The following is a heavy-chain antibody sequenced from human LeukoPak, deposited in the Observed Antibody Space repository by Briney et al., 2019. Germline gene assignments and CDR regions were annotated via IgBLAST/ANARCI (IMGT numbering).Heavy chain of an antibody. V-gene: IGHV3-74*01. CDR2: INSDGSST. J-gene: IGHJ5*02. Sequence: PGGSLRLSCAGSGFTFSSYWMHWVRQAPGKGLVWVSRINSDGSSTNYADSVKGRFIISRDNAKNTLYLQMNSLRAADTAVYYCAREGFYSDSSGYYHDHWGQGTLVTVSS. D-gene: IGHD3-22*01. CDR1: GFTFSSYW. CDR3: AREGFYSDSSGYYHDH.